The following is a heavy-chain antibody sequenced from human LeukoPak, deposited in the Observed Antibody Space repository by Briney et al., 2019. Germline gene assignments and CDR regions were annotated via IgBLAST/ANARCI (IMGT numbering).Heavy chain of an antibody. J-gene: IGHJ5*02. CDR3: AKGVEDYESSGPFDP. Sequence: GGSLRLSCAASGFTFSSYAISWVRQAPGKGLEWVSAISGSGGSTYYADSVKGRFTISRDNSKNTLYLQMNSLRAEDTAVYYCAKGVEDYESSGPFDPWGQGTLVTVSS. V-gene: IGHV3-23*01. D-gene: IGHD3-22*01. CDR2: ISGSGGST. CDR1: GFTFSSYA.